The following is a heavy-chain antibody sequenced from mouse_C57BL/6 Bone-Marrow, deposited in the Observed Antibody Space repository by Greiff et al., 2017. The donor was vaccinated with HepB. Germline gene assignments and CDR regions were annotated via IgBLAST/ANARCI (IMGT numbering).Heavy chain of an antibody. J-gene: IGHJ2*01. CDR1: GYTFTSYW. V-gene: IGHV1-7*01. CDR3: ASVFTTVGIDY. CDR2: INPSSGYT. Sequence: VQLQQSGAELAKPGASVKLSCKASGYTFTSYWMHWVKQRPGQGLEWIGNINPSSGYTKYNQKFKDKATLTADKSSSTAYMQLSSLTYEDSAVYYCASVFTTVGIDYWGQGTTLTVSS. D-gene: IGHD1-1*01.